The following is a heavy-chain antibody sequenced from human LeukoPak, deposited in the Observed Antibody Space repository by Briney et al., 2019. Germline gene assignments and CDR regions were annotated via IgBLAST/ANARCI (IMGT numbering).Heavy chain of an antibody. CDR1: GYTFTSYG. D-gene: IGHD6-13*01. CDR2: ISAYNGNT. V-gene: IGHV1-18*04. Sequence: ASVKVSCKASGYTFTSYGISWVRQAPGQGLEWMGWISAYNGNTNYAQKLQGRVTMTTDTSTSTAYMELSSLKSEDTAVYYCARGWRGVVVDPHYFDYWGQGTVITVSS. J-gene: IGHJ4*02. CDR3: ARGWRGVVVDPHYFDY.